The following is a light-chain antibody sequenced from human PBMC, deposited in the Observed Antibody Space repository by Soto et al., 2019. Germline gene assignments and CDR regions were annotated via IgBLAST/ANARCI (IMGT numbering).Light chain of an antibody. J-gene: IGKJ3*01. CDR3: QQYGSSPLFT. CDR2: GAS. CDR1: QSVSSSS. Sequence: EIVLTQSPGTLSLSPGERATLSCRASQSVSSSSLAWYQQKPGQAPRLLIYGASSRATGIPDRFSGSGSGTDFTLTIRRLEPEDFAVYYCQQYGSSPLFTFGPGTKVDIK. V-gene: IGKV3-20*01.